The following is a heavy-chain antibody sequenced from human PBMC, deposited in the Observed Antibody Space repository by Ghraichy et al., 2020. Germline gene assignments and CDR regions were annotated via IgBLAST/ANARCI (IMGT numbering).Heavy chain of an antibody. CDR1: GFTFSHAW. CDR2: IKSKTDGETT. CDR3: ATELEGDAFDI. J-gene: IGHJ3*02. Sequence: AGSLRLSCAASGFTFSHAWMNWVRQPPGKGLKWVGRIKSKTDGETTDYAAPVRGRFSISRDDSESTLYLQINSLETEDTAVYYCATELEGDAFDIWGQGTMVTVSS. D-gene: IGHD6-6*01. V-gene: IGHV3-15*01.